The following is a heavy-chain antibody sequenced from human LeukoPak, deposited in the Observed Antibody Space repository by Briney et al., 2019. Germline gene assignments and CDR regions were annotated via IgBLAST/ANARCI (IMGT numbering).Heavy chain of an antibody. CDR1: GGSISSYY. V-gene: IGHV4-59*01. Sequence: SETLSLTCTVSGGSISSYYWSWIRQPPGKGLEWIGYIYYSGSTNYNPSLKSRVTISVDTSKNQFSLKLSSVTAADTAVYYCARDPLGTGIDYWGQGTLVTVTS. D-gene: IGHD3-10*01. J-gene: IGHJ4*02. CDR2: IYYSGST. CDR3: ARDPLGTGIDY.